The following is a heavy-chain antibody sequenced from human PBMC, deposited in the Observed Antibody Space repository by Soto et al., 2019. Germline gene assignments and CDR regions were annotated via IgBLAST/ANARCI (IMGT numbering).Heavy chain of an antibody. D-gene: IGHD6-13*01. V-gene: IGHV3-23*01. CDR3: AKNSVPSSRYFDY. CDR1: GFTFSNAW. J-gene: IGHJ4*02. Sequence: GGSLRLSCAASGFTFSNAWMNWVRQAPGKGLEWVSAISGSGGSTYYADSVKGRFTISRDNSKNTLYLQMNSLRAEDTAVYYCAKNSVPSSRYFDYWGQGTLVTVSS. CDR2: ISGSGGST.